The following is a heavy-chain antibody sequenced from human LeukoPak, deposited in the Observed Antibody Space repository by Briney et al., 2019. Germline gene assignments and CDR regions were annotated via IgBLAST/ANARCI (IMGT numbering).Heavy chain of an antibody. D-gene: IGHD2-15*01. CDR2: ISGSGGST. V-gene: IGHV3-23*01. J-gene: IGHJ4*02. CDR3: AKSPSGGIVTALDY. CDR1: GFTFSSYA. Sequence: PGGSLRLSCAASGFTFSSYAMSWVRQAPGKGLEWVSAISGSGGSTYYADSVKGRFTFSRDNSKNTLYLQMNSLRAEDTAVYYCAKSPSGGIVTALDYWGQGTLVTVSS.